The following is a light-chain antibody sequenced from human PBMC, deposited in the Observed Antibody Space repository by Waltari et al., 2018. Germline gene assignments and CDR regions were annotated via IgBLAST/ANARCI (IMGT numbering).Light chain of an antibody. Sequence: TCRASRGIDAFLNWYQQQPGKAPKLLIYDASTLQRGVPPRFSGTRIGNDFSLTISDLQPEDFATYFCQQSYSAPFTFGRGTRLE. V-gene: IGKV1-39*01. J-gene: IGKJ5*01. CDR3: QQSYSAPFT. CDR2: DAS. CDR1: RGIDAF.